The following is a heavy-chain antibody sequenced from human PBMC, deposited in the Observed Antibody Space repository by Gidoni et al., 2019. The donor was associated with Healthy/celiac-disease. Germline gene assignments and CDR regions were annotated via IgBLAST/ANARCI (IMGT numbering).Heavy chain of an antibody. V-gene: IGHV4-34*01. CDR3: ARTVEGWFDP. J-gene: IGHJ5*02. Sequence: QVQLQQWGAGLLKPSETLSLTCAVYGGSFSGYYWSWIRQPPGKGLEWIGEINHSGSTNYNPSLKSRVTISVDTSKNQFSLKLSSVTAADTAVYYCARTVEGWFDPWGQGTLVTVSS. CDR1: GGSFSGYY. CDR2: INHSGST.